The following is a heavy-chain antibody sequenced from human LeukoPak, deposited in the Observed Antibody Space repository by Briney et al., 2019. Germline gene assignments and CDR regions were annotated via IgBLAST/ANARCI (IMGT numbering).Heavy chain of an antibody. Sequence: GGSLRLSCAASGFTFSSYSMNWVRQAPGKGLEWVSYISSSSSTIYYADSVKGRFTISRDNAKNSLYLQMNSLRAEDTAVYYCAREGVGYGYYGYMDVWGKGTTVTVSS. J-gene: IGHJ6*03. CDR1: GFTFSSYS. CDR3: AREGVGYGYYGYMDV. CDR2: ISSSSSTI. D-gene: IGHD3-3*01. V-gene: IGHV3-48*04.